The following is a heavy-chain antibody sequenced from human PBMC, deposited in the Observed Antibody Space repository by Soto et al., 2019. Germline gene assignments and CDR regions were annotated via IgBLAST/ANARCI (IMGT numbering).Heavy chain of an antibody. CDR2: IYHSGST. J-gene: IGHJ6*02. CDR1: GGSISSSNW. CDR3: ARVSVSYSSAMDA. D-gene: IGHD6-19*01. V-gene: IGHV4-4*02. Sequence: QVQLQESGPGLVKPSGTLSLTCAVSGGSISSSNWWSWVRQPPGKGLEWIGEIYHSGSTNYNPSLQTRVTISADKSTTQFPLTLSSVTAAHTAVYSSARVSVSYSSAMDAWAQGTTVTVSS.